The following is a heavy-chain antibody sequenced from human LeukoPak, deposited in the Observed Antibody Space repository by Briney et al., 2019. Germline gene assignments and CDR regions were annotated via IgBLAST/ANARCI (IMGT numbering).Heavy chain of an antibody. CDR3: AKDRVGTTRALDY. J-gene: IGHJ4*02. CDR2: IRGSGVST. Sequence: GSLRLSCAASGFTFTTYAMSWVRQAPGKGLEWVSAIRGSGVSTYYADSVKGRFTISRDNSKNTLYLQMSSLRAEDTAVYYCAKDRVGTTRALDYWGQGTLVTVSS. V-gene: IGHV3-23*01. CDR1: GFTFTTYA. D-gene: IGHD1-26*01.